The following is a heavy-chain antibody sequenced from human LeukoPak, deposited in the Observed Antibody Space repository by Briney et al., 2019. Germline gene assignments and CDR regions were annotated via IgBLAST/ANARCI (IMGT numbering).Heavy chain of an antibody. CDR3: ARNEFRSYGLVHY. V-gene: IGHV4-4*07. CDR1: GDSLGNDY. D-gene: IGHD1-26*01. Sequence: PSETLSLTCTVSGDSLGNDYWSWIRQSAGKGLEWIGRISTSGNTDYNPSLRSRVTMSMDTSRNHFYLTLTSMTAADTAIYYCARNEFRSYGLVHYWGQGTLVTVSS. CDR2: ISTSGNT. J-gene: IGHJ4*02.